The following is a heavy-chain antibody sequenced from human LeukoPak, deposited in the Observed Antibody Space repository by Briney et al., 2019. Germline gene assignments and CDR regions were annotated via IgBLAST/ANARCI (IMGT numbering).Heavy chain of an antibody. Sequence: SVKVSCKASGGTFSSYAISWVRQAPGQGLEWMGGIIPIFGTANYARRFQGRVTVTTDESTSTAYMELSSLRSEDTAVYYCASGSSDDYYDSSGYLGYWGQGTLVTVSS. CDR1: GGTFSSYA. CDR2: IIPIFGTA. CDR3: ASGSSDDYYDSSGYLGY. V-gene: IGHV1-69*05. D-gene: IGHD3-22*01. J-gene: IGHJ4*02.